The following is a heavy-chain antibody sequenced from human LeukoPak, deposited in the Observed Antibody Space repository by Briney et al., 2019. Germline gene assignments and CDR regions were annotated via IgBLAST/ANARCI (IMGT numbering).Heavy chain of an antibody. D-gene: IGHD5-12*01. V-gene: IGHV3-48*04. CDR2: ISSSGSSL. CDR1: GFTFSSYG. Sequence: PGGTLRLSCAASGFTFSSYGMSWVRQAPGKGLEWVSYISSSGSSLYYADSVKGRFTVSRDNAKNSLYLQMNSLRAEDTAVYYCARDLGYSGYDSRWPGSVYWGQGTLVTVSS. CDR3: ARDLGYSGYDSRWPGSVY. J-gene: IGHJ4*02.